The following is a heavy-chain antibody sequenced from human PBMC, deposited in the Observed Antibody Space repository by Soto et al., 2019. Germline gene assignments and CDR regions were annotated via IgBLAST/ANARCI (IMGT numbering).Heavy chain of an antibody. CDR3: ARAVSTAGRDWYFDL. CDR1: GGSISSGGYY. Sequence: QVQLQESGPGLVKPSQTLSLTCTVSGGSISSGGYYWSWIRQHPGKGLEWIGYIYSSGSTHHNPSLKSRDIISLDMSKNQFSLKLSSVTAADTAVYYCARAVSTAGRDWYFDLWGRGTLVTVSS. D-gene: IGHD6-13*01. V-gene: IGHV4-31*03. J-gene: IGHJ2*01. CDR2: IYSSGST.